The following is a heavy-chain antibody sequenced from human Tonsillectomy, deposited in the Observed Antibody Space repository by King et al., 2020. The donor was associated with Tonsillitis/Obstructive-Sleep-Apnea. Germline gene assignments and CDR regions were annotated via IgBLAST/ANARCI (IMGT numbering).Heavy chain of an antibody. CDR2: ISNDGSNK. CDR1: GFTFSSYA. J-gene: IGHJ4*02. Sequence: QVQLVESGGGVVQPGRSLRLSCAASGFTFSSYAMHWVRQAPGKGLEWVADISNDGSNKFYADSVKGRFTISRDNSKNTLYLQMNSLRAEDTAVYYCARARGSTTVLPYFGSWGQGTLVTVSS. V-gene: IGHV3-30*01. D-gene: IGHD2/OR15-2a*01. CDR3: ARARGSTTVLPYFGS.